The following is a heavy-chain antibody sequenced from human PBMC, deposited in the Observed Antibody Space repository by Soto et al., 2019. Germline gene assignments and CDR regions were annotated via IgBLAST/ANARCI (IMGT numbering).Heavy chain of an antibody. Sequence: QVQLRESGPGLLQPSETLSLTCTVSGGSISTSQWWSGLRQPPGKGLEWIVEKYNSGSSNYNTSLKSRVTISVDKSKNQFSLKLSSVAAADTAVYYWASQTYESKGTFDYWGQGTLVTVSS. CDR2: KYNSGSS. D-gene: IGHD3-22*01. CDR1: GGSISTSQW. J-gene: IGHJ4*02. CDR3: ASQTYESKGTFDY. V-gene: IGHV4-4*02.